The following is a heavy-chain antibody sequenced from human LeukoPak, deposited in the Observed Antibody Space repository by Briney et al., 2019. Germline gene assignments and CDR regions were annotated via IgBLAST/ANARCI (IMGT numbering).Heavy chain of an antibody. CDR1: GGSISSYY. CDR2: IYYSGST. J-gene: IGHJ3*02. V-gene: IGHV4-59*01. CDR3: ARDDSSSYDAFDI. Sequence: PSETLSLTCTVSGGSISSYYWSWIRQPPGKGLEWIGYIYYSGSTNYNPSLKSRVTISVDTSKNQFSLKLSSVTAADTAVYYCARDDSSSYDAFDIWGQGTMVTVSS. D-gene: IGHD6-13*01.